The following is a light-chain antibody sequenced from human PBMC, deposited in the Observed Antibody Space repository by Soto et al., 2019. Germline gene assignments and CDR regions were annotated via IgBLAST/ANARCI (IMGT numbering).Light chain of an antibody. J-gene: IGKJ1*01. Sequence: EIVVTQSPSTLALSPGRRATLSFRDSKRVGKYLVWYQQKPGQAARLLIYDASNRATGIPARFSGSGSGTDFTLTISSLEPEDVAVYYCQQRGNRPPWTFGQGTKVDIK. V-gene: IGKV3-11*01. CDR3: QQRGNRPPWT. CDR1: KRVGKY. CDR2: DAS.